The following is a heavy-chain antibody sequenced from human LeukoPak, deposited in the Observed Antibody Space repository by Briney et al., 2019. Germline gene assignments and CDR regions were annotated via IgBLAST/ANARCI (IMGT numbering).Heavy chain of an antibody. D-gene: IGHD3-10*01. J-gene: IGHJ5*02. CDR2: INPNSGGT. CDR1: GYTFTGYY. CDR3: AREGVLLWFGEPNNWFDP. V-gene: IGHV1-2*02. Sequence: GASVKVSCKASGYTFTGYYMHWVRQAPGQGLEWTGWINPNSGGTNYAQKFQGRVTMTRDTSFSTAYMELSRLRSDDTAVYYCAREGVLLWFGEPNNWFDPWGQGTLVTVSS.